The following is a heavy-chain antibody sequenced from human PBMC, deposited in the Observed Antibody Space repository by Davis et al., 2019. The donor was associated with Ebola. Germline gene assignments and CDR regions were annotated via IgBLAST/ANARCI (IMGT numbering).Heavy chain of an antibody. J-gene: IGHJ5*02. CDR1: GYTFASYY. V-gene: IGHV1-2*06. D-gene: IGHD2-2*01. CDR3: ARARFVTSFVAVPTTRWFDP. CDR2: INPDSGGT. Sequence: ASVKVSCKASGYTFASYYIHWVRQAPGQGLEWMGRINPDSGGTDYAQKFQGRVTMTWDTPINTAYMELRRLTSDDTAVYYCARARFVTSFVAVPTTRWFDPWGQGTLVSVSS.